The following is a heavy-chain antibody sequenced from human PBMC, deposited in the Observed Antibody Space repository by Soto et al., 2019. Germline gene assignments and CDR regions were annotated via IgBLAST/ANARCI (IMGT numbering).Heavy chain of an antibody. V-gene: IGHV4-34*01. Sequence: SETLSLTCAVYGGSFSGYYWSWIRQPPGKGLEWIGEINHSGSTNYNPSLKSRVTISVDTSKNQFSLKLSSVTAADTAVYYCARDGYSGYDKVYYYGMDVWGQGTTVTVS. CDR2: INHSGST. CDR1: GGSFSGYY. J-gene: IGHJ6*02. CDR3: ARDGYSGYDKVYYYGMDV. D-gene: IGHD5-12*01.